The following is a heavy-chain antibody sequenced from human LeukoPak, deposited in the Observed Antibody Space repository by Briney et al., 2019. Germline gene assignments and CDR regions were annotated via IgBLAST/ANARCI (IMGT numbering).Heavy chain of an antibody. CDR1: GGSISRSSYY. J-gene: IGHJ6*02. D-gene: IGHD5-12*01. V-gene: IGHV4-39*01. CDR3: ARHSPFGGYSGYAATNYYYGMDV. CDR2: IYYSGST. Sequence: SETLSLTCTVSGGSISRSSYYWGWIRQPPGKGLEWIGSIYYSGSTYYNPSLKSRVTISVDTSKNQFSLKLSSVTAADTAVYYCARHSPFGGYSGYAATNYYYGMDVWGQGTTVTVSS.